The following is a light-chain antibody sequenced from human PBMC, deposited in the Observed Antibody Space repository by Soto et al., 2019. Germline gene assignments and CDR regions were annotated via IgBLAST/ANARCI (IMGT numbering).Light chain of an antibody. Sequence: QSVLTQPASVSASPGQSITISCSGTSSDTGSYDHVAWYQKFPGKSPKLIIYAVSDRPTGVSDRFSGSKSGISASLTISGLQTEYEADYYCISYTDRQSYLFGTGTKVTVL. CDR3: ISYTDRQSYL. CDR2: AVS. CDR1: SSDTGSYDH. J-gene: IGLJ1*01. V-gene: IGLV2-14*03.